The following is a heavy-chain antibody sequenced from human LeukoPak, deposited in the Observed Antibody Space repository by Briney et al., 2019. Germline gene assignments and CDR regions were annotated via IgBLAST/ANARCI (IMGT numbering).Heavy chain of an antibody. D-gene: IGHD3-16*01. V-gene: IGHV3-30*18. CDR2: ISYDGSNK. Sequence: GGSVRLSCVASGFRFSSYWMHWVRQAPGKGLEWVAVISYDGSNKYYADSVKGRFTISRDNSKNTLYLQMNSLRAEDTAVYYCAKGTGGGGAPTLYWGQGTLVTVSS. J-gene: IGHJ4*02. CDR1: GFRFSSYW. CDR3: AKGTGGGGAPTLY.